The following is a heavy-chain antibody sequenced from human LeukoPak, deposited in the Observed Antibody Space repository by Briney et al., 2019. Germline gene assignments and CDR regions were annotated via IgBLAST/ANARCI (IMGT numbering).Heavy chain of an antibody. CDR3: ARGDSTYYYAVDV. CDR1: DDSIRSYY. D-gene: IGHD2/OR15-2a*01. CDR2: IYYSGST. J-gene: IGHJ6*02. Sequence: SETLSLTCTVSDDSIRSYYWSWIRQPPGKGLEWIGYIYYSGSTNYNPSLKSRVTISVDTSKNQFSLKLSSVTAADTAVYCCARGDSTYYYAVDVWGLGTTVTVSS. V-gene: IGHV4-59*01.